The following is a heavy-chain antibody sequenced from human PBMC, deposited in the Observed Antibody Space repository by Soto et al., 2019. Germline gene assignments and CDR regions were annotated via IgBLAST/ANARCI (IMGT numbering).Heavy chain of an antibody. V-gene: IGHV4-39*01. J-gene: IGHJ3*02. CDR2: IYYSGST. CDR3: ARGNSGSPPWAFDI. CDR1: GGSISSSSYY. D-gene: IGHD1-26*01. Sequence: SETLSLTCTVSGGSISSSSYYWGWIRQPPGKGLEWIGSIYYSGSTYYNSSLKSRVTISVDTSKNQFSLKLSSVTAADTAVYYCARGNSGSPPWAFDIWGQGTMVTVSS.